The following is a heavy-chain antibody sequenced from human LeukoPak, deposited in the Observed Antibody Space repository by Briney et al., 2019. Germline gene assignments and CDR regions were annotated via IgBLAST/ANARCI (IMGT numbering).Heavy chain of an antibody. CDR1: GGSISSYY. V-gene: IGHV4-59*01. J-gene: IGHJ4*02. CDR2: IYYSGST. Sequence: SETLSLTCTVSGGSISSYYWSWIRQPPGKGLEWIGYIYYSGSTNYNPSLKSRVTISVDTSKNQFSLKLSSVTAADTAVYCCARVVRGVIMYYFDYWGQGTLVTVSS. CDR3: ARVVRGVIMYYFDY. D-gene: IGHD3-10*01.